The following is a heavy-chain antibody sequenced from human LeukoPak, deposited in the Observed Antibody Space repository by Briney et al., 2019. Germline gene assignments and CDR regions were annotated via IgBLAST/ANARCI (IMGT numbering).Heavy chain of an antibody. J-gene: IGHJ4*02. V-gene: IGHV3-21*01. CDR3: ARDRHGVATIGDFDY. CDR1: GFAFSSYS. CDR2: ISSSSSYI. Sequence: GGSLRLSCAASGFAFSSYSMNWVRQAPGKGLEWVSSISSSSSYIYYADSVKGRFTISRDNAKNSLYLQMNSLRAEDTAVYYCARDRHGVATIGDFDYWGQGALVTVSS. D-gene: IGHD5-12*01.